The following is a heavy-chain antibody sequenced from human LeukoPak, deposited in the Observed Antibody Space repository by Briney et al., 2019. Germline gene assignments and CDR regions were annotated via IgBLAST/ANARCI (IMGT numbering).Heavy chain of an antibody. D-gene: IGHD6-19*01. CDR2: IIPNFGST. Sequence: SVKVSCKASGGTFSSNAISWVRQAHGQGLEWMGKIIPNFGSTNYAQKLQGRVTITADEATSTVYMELSSLRSDDTAVYYCARREYTSGWFSRSPEAFDIWGLGTMVTVSS. CDR3: ARREYTSGWFSRSPEAFDI. J-gene: IGHJ3*02. CDR1: GGTFSSNA. V-gene: IGHV1-69*13.